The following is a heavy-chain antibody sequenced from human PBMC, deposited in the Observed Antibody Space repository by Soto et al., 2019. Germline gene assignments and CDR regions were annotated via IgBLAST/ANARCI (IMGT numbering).Heavy chain of an antibody. J-gene: IGHJ6*03. CDR3: AKDGRSGSYFTKGSYIDV. CDR2: ISYDGGSK. V-gene: IGHV3-30*18. Sequence: QVQLVESGGGVVKPGRSLRLSCAASGFSFSNYGMDWVRQAPGKGLEWVAVISYDGGSKYYADSGKGRFTISRDNSNNTVYLQMNSLRAEDTAVYYCAKDGRSGSYFTKGSYIDVWGKGTTVTVSS. D-gene: IGHD3-10*01. CDR1: GFSFSNYG.